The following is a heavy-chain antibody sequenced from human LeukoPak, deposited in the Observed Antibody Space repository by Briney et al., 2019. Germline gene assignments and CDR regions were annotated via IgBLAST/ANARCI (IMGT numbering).Heavy chain of an antibody. CDR1: GFTFSSYA. V-gene: IGHV3-30-3*01. J-gene: IGHJ4*02. CDR3: AKAHKPQWLLPYYFDY. CDR2: ISYDGSNK. D-gene: IGHD3-22*01. Sequence: PGGSLRLSCAASGFTFSSYAMHWVRQAPGKGLEWVAVISYDGSNKYYADSVKGRFTISRDNSKNTLYLQMNSLRAEDTAVYYCAKAHKPQWLLPYYFDYWGQGTLVTVSS.